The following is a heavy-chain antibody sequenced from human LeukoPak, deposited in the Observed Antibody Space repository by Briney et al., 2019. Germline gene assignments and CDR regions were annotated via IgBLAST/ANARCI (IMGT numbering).Heavy chain of an antibody. J-gene: IGHJ4*02. D-gene: IGHD3-10*01. Sequence: GGSLRLSCAASGFTFSSYAMSWVRQAPGKGLEWVSAISGSGGSTYYADSVKGRFTISRDNSKNTLYLQMNSLRAEDTAVYYCAKGPAVLLWFGESYFDHWGQGTLVTVSS. CDR3: AKGPAVLLWFGESYFDH. V-gene: IGHV3-23*01. CDR2: ISGSGGST. CDR1: GFTFSSYA.